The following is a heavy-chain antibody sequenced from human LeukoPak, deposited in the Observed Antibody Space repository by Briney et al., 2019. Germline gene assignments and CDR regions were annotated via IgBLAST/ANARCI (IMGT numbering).Heavy chain of an antibody. J-gene: IGHJ3*02. Sequence: RASETLSLTCAVYGGSFSGYYWSWIRQPPGKGLEWIGEINHSGSTNYNPSLKSRVTISVDTSKNQFSLKLSSVTAADTAVYYCARVITNYFGDAFDIWGQGTMVTVSS. CDR1: GGSFSGYY. CDR2: INHSGST. D-gene: IGHD2/OR15-2a*01. V-gene: IGHV4-34*01. CDR3: ARVITNYFGDAFDI.